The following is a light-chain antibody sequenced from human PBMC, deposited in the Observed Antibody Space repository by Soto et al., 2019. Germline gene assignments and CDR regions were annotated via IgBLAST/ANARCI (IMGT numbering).Light chain of an antibody. CDR2: AAS. CDR1: QGIRVD. J-gene: IGKJ3*01. CDR3: LQDYNYPCT. V-gene: IGKV1-6*01. Sequence: AIQMTQSPSSLSASVGDTVTITCRASQGIRVDLGWYQQKPGKAPKLLIYAASTLQSGVPSRFSGSGSGTDFTLTISSLQPEDFATYYCLQDYNYPCTFGPGTKVDVK.